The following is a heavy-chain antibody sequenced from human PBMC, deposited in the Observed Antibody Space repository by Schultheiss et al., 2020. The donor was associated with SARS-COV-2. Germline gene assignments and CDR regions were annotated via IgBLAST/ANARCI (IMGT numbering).Heavy chain of an antibody. CDR2: ISYDGSNK. Sequence: GGSLRLSCAASGFTFSSYAMHCVRQAPGKGLEWVAVISYDGSNKYYADSVKGRFTISRDNSKNTLYLQMNSLRAEDTAVYYCARAYCSSTSCSSGYFDYWGQGTLVTVSS. CDR1: GFTFSSYA. V-gene: IGHV3-30-3*01. J-gene: IGHJ4*02. CDR3: ARAYCSSTSCSSGYFDY. D-gene: IGHD2-2*01.